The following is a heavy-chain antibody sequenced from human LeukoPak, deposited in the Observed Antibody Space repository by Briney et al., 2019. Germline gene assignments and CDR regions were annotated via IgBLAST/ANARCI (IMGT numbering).Heavy chain of an antibody. V-gene: IGHV1-2*02. CDR3: ARDKAYQLLLANAFDI. D-gene: IGHD2-2*01. J-gene: IGHJ3*02. Sequence: ASVKVSCKASGYTFTGYYMHWVRQAPGQGLEWMGWINPNSGGTNYAQKFQGRVTMTRDTSISTAYMELSRPRSDDTAVYYCARDKAYQLLLANAFDIWGQGTMVTVSS. CDR1: GYTFTGYY. CDR2: INPNSGGT.